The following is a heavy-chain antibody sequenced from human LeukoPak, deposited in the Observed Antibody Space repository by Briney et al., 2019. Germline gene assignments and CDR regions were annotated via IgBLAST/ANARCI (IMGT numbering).Heavy chain of an antibody. Sequence: ASVTVSCKASGYTFTGYYMHWVRQAPGQGLEWMGWINPNSGGTNYAQKFQGRVTMTRDTSIGTAYMELSRLRSDDTAVYYCARGRSYYDLLTGYSPPYYFDYRGQGTLVTVSS. CDR1: GYTFTGYY. V-gene: IGHV1-2*02. D-gene: IGHD3-9*01. CDR3: ARGRSYYDLLTGYSPPYYFDY. CDR2: INPNSGGT. J-gene: IGHJ4*02.